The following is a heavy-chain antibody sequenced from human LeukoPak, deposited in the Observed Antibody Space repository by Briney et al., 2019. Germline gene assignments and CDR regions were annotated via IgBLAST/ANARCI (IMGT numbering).Heavy chain of an antibody. Sequence: GGSLRLSCAASGFTVSSNYMSWVRQAPGKGLEWGSVIYSGGSTYYADSVKGRFTISRDNSKNTLYLQMNSLRAEDTAVYYCAKGPRGRIAAYFDYWGQGTLVTVST. J-gene: IGHJ4*02. V-gene: IGHV3-53*01. CDR2: IYSGGST. D-gene: IGHD6-13*01. CDR3: AKGPRGRIAAYFDY. CDR1: GFTVSSNY.